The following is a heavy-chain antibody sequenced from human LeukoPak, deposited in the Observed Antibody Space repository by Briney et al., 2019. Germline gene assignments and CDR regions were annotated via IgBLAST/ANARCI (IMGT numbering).Heavy chain of an antibody. CDR3: AKVVNGFIEY. CDR2: ISSSSTHI. CDR1: GFTFSSYS. Sequence: GGSLRLSCAASGFTFSSYSMNWVRQAPGKGLERVSSISSSSTHIYYADSVKGRFTISRDNAKNSLYLQMNSLRAEDTAVYYCAKVVNGFIEYWGQGTLVTVSS. V-gene: IGHV3-21*01. D-gene: IGHD3-16*02. J-gene: IGHJ4*02.